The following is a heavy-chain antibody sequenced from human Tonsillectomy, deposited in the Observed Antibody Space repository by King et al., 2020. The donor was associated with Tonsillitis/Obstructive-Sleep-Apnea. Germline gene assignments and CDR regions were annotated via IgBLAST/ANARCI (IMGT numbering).Heavy chain of an antibody. J-gene: IGHJ4*02. CDR2: INHSGST. CDR3: ARGHCSSTSCYGEYGY. V-gene: IGHV4-34*01. D-gene: IGHD2-2*01. CDR1: GGSFSGYY. Sequence: VQLQQWGAGLLKPSETLSLPCAVYGGSFSGYYWSWLRQPPGKGLEWIGEINHSGSTNYNPSLKSRVTISVDTSKNQFSLKLSSVTAADTAVYYCARGHCSSTSCYGEYGYWGQGTLVTVSS.